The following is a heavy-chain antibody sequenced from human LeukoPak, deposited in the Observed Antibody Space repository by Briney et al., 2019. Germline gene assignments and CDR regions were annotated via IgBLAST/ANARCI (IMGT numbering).Heavy chain of an antibody. CDR3: ARGRELTGISGHYSFDY. V-gene: IGHV4-4*07. CDR2: ISGGGTA. D-gene: IGHD3-9*01. Sequence: PSETLFLTCTVSAGSISGYYWTWIWQPAGKGLEWIGRISGGGTAYYNPSLESRVSLSLDTSKNQFSLKVTSVTAADTAVYFCARGRELTGISGHYSFDYWGQGILVSVSS. J-gene: IGHJ4*01. CDR1: AGSISGYY.